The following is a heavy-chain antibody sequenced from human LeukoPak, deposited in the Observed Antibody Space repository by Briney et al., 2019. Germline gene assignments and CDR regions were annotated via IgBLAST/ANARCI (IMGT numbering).Heavy chain of an antibody. CDR1: GYSISSGHY. D-gene: IGHD6-19*01. CDR3: ARDLAVAGTRDY. Sequence: SETLSLTCTVSGYSISSGHYWGWIRQPPGKGLEWIGSIYHSGSTYYNPSLKSRVTISVDTSKNQFSLKLSSVTAADTAVYYCARDLAVAGTRDYWGQGTLVTVSS. CDR2: IYHSGST. V-gene: IGHV4-38-2*02. J-gene: IGHJ4*02.